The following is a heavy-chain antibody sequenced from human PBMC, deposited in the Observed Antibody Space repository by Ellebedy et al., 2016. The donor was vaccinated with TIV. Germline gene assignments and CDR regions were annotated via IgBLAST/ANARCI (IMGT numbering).Heavy chain of an antibody. V-gene: IGHV1-58*01. D-gene: IGHD1-26*01. J-gene: IGHJ4*02. CDR1: GFTFTSSA. Sequence: AASVKVSCKASGFTFTSSAVQWVRQARGQRLEWIGWIVVGSGNTNYAQKFQERVTITRDMSTSTAYMELSSLRSEDTAVYYCARIYGWELETQAGSEPESFDYWGQGTLVTVSS. CDR2: IVVGSGNT. CDR3: ARIYGWELETQAGSEPESFDY.